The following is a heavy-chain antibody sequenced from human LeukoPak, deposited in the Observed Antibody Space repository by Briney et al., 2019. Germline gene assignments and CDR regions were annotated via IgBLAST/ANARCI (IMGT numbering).Heavy chain of an antibody. Sequence: GASVKVSCKASGYTFTSYAMNWVRQAPGQGLEWMGWINTNTGNPTYAQGFTGGFVFSLDTSVSTAYLQISRLKAEGTAVYYCARYGSTPLRAARPADYWGQGTLVSVSS. J-gene: IGHJ4*02. D-gene: IGHD6-6*01. CDR2: INTNTGNP. CDR3: ARYGSTPLRAARPADY. CDR1: GYTFTSYA. V-gene: IGHV7-4-1*02.